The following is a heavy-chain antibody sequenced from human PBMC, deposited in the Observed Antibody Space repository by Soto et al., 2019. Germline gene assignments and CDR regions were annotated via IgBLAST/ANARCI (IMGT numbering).Heavy chain of an antibody. V-gene: IGHV3-33*01. CDR1: GFTFSGYG. D-gene: IGHD1-26*01. J-gene: IGHJ4*02. Sequence: QVQLVESGGGVVQPGRSLRLSCAASGFTFSGYGMHWVRQAPGKGLEWVAITRHDGSNTYYEDSVRGRFTISRDNSKKTLYLQMDSLRAEDTAVYYCARDGVGATTFFGYFDYWGQGTLVTVSS. CDR3: ARDGVGATTFFGYFDY. CDR2: TRHDGSNT.